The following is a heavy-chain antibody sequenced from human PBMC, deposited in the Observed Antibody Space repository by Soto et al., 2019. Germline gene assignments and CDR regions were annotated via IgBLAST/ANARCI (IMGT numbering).Heavy chain of an antibody. Sequence: SETLSLTCTVSGGSISSGDYYWSWIRQPPGKGLEWIGYIYYSGSTYYNPSLKSRVTISVDTSKNQFSLKLSSVTAADTAVYYRARGRSYDFWSGYSRRGFFDYWGQGTLVTVSS. D-gene: IGHD3-3*01. J-gene: IGHJ4*02. CDR1: GGSISSGDYY. CDR2: IYYSGST. CDR3: ARGRSYDFWSGYSRRGFFDY. V-gene: IGHV4-30-4*01.